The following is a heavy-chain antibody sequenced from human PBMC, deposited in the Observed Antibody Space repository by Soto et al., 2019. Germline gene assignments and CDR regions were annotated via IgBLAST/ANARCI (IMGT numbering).Heavy chain of an antibody. Sequence: ASVKVSCKASGYTFISYGISWVRQAPGQGLEWMGWISAYNGNTNYAQKLQGRVTMTTDTSTSTAYMELRSLRSDDTAVYYCARDRLGDFWSGFAAPYGMDVWGQGTTVTVSS. CDR3: ARDRLGDFWSGFAAPYGMDV. CDR1: GYTFISYG. CDR2: ISAYNGNT. J-gene: IGHJ6*02. D-gene: IGHD3-3*01. V-gene: IGHV1-18*01.